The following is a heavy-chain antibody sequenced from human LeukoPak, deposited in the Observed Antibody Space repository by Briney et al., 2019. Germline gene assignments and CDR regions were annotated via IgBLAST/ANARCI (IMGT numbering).Heavy chain of an antibody. V-gene: IGHV3-7*01. Sequence: GGSLRLSCAASRFTFSRYWMSWVRQAPGNGLEWVANIKQDGSGKYYVDSVKGRFTISRDNAKNSLYLQMNSLRAEDTAVYYCARLQPGPAAPYYFDYWGQGTLVTVSS. CDR2: IKQDGSGK. D-gene: IGHD4-11*01. J-gene: IGHJ4*02. CDR1: RFTFSRYW. CDR3: ARLQPGPAAPYYFDY.